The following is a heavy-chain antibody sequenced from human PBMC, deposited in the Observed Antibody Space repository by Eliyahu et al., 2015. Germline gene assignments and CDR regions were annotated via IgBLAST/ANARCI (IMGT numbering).Heavy chain of an antibody. Sequence: GYIYYSGSTNYNPSLKSRVTISVDTSKNQFSLKLSSVTAADTAVYYCARGPETDSSGWYGYSAEYFQHWGQGTLVTVSS. CDR3: ARGPETDSSGWYGYSAEYFQH. CDR2: IYYSGST. V-gene: IGHV4-59*09. D-gene: IGHD6-19*01. J-gene: IGHJ1*01.